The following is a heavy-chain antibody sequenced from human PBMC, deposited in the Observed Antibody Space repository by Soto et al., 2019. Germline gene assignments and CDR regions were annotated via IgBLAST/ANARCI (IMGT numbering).Heavy chain of an antibody. CDR1: GFTVSRYY. V-gene: IGHV3-66*01. CDR2: IYDGGST. J-gene: IGHJ3*02. CDR3: ARDKAIVVAGFDAFDI. D-gene: IGHD6-19*01. Sequence: PGGSLRLSCAASGFTVSRYYVNWVRQAPGKGLEWVSMIYDGGSTSYADSVKGRFTISRDNSRNTLYLQMSSLRVDDTAVYYCARDKAIVVAGFDAFDIWGEGALVTVSS.